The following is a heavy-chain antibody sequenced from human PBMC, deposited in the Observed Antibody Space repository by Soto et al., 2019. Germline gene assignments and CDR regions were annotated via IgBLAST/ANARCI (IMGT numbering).Heavy chain of an antibody. CDR3: AVVASRGNLNDY. CDR2: IIPIFGTA. Sequence: QVQLVQSGAEVKKPESSVKVSCKASGGTFSSYAISWVRQAPGQGLEWMGGIIPIFGTANYAQKFQGRVTSTADKSTSTGYRELSSLRSDNTALYDCAVVASRGNLNDYWGEGTLITVTS. CDR1: GGTFSSYA. V-gene: IGHV1-69*06. D-gene: IGHD1-7*01. J-gene: IGHJ4*02.